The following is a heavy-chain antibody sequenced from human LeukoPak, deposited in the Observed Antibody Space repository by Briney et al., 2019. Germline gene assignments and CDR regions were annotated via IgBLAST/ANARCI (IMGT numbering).Heavy chain of an antibody. CDR2: ISSSSSYI. D-gene: IGHD3-9*01. V-gene: IGHV3-21*01. Sequence: GGSLRLSCAASGFTFSSYEMNWVRQAPGKGLEWVSSISSSSSYIYYADSVKGRFTISRDNAKNSLYLQMNSLRAEDTAVYYCAARPGNFDWLSLDYWGQGTLVTVSS. J-gene: IGHJ4*02. CDR3: AARPGNFDWLSLDY. CDR1: GFTFSSYE.